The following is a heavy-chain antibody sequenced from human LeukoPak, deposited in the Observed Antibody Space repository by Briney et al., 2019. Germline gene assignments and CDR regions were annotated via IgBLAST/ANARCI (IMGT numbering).Heavy chain of an antibody. V-gene: IGHV3-48*04. D-gene: IGHD3-22*01. CDR3: ARTSSEAYYYDSSGYNAFDY. J-gene: IGHJ4*02. Sequence: SGGSLRLSCAASGFTFSSYSMNWVRQAPGKGLEWVSYISSSSSTIYYADSVKGRFTISRDNAKNSLYLQMNSLRAEDTAVYYCARTSSEAYYYDSSGYNAFDYWGQGTLVTVSS. CDR2: ISSSSSTI. CDR1: GFTFSSYS.